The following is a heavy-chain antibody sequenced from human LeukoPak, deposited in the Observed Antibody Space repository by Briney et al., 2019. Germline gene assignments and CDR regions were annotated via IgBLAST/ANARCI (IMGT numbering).Heavy chain of an antibody. D-gene: IGHD3-10*01. CDR2: ISYDGSNK. CDR3: ARYHSRGGSGC. CDR1: GFTFSSYA. J-gene: IGHJ1*01. Sequence: GGSLRLSCAASGFTFSSYAMHWVRQAPGKGLEWVAVISYDGSNKYYADSVKGRFTISRDNSKDTLYLQMNSLRAEDTAVYYCARYHSRGGSGCWGQGTLVTVSS. V-gene: IGHV3-30-3*01.